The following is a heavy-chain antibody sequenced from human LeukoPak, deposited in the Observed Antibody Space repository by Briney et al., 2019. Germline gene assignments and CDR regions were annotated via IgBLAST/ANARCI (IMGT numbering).Heavy chain of an antibody. V-gene: IGHV3-30*18. Sequence: GRSLRLSCAASGFTFSSYGMHWVGQAPGKGLEWVAVISYDGSNKYYADSVKGRFTISRDNSKNTLYLQMNSQRAEDTAVYYCAKEIVKYSSSWQHFDYWGQGTLVTVSS. CDR1: GFTFSSYG. D-gene: IGHD6-13*01. J-gene: IGHJ4*02. CDR3: AKEIVKYSSSWQHFDY. CDR2: ISYDGSNK.